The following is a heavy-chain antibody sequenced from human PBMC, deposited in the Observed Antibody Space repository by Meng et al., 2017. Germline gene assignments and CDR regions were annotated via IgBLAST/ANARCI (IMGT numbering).Heavy chain of an antibody. V-gene: IGHV1-2*06. CDR3: ARDEDISAAGKLFGDY. CDR2: INPKSGDT. CDR1: GYTFPDYW. J-gene: IGHJ4*02. Sequence: QGKLGHSGAGVKKLGASGKVSCKASGYTFPDYWLHWVRRAPGQGLEWMGRINPKSGDTHYAQRFQGRVTMTGDTSISTAYMELSGLRSDDTAMYYCARDEDISAAGKLFGDYWGQGTLVTVSS. D-gene: IGHD6-13*01.